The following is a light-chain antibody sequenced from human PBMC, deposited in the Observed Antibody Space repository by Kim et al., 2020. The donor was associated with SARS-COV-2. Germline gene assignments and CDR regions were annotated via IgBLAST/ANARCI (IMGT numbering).Light chain of an antibody. J-gene: IGKJ1*01. CDR1: QSVSSN. V-gene: IGKV3-15*01. Sequence: EIVMTQSPATLSVSPGERATLSCRASQSVSSNLAWYQQKPGQAPRVLIYGASTRATGIPARFSGSGSGTEFTLTISSLQSEDFAVYYCQQYNNWPRTFGQGTQVDIK. CDR3: QQYNNWPRT. CDR2: GAS.